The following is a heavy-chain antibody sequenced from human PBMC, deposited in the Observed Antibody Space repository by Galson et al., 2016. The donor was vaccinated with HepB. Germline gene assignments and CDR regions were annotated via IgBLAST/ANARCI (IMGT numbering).Heavy chain of an antibody. CDR3: ARHGPVTTHFY. CDR2: FYYSGST. J-gene: IGHJ4*02. D-gene: IGHD4-11*01. Sequence: SETLSLTCTVSDDSISSSSYYWGWIRQPPGKGLEWIGSFYYSGSTFYTPSLKSRVTLSVDTSKKQFSLKLNSVTAADTAVYYCARHGPVTTHFYWGQGPLVTVSS. CDR1: DDSISSSSYY. V-gene: IGHV4-39*01.